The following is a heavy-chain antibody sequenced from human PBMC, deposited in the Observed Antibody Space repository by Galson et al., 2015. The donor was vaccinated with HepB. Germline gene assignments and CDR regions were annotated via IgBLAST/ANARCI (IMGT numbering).Heavy chain of an antibody. J-gene: IGHJ4*02. V-gene: IGHV3-23*01. D-gene: IGHD1-26*01. CDR2: ISGSGGST. Sequence: SLRLSCAASGFNFSSYAMSWVRQAPGKGLEWVSAISGSGGSTYYADSVKGRFTISRDNSKKTLYLQMTSLRAGDTAVYYCAEVRGLLGGATRELAYWGQGTLVTVSS. CDR1: GFNFSSYA. CDR3: AEVRGLLGGATRELAY.